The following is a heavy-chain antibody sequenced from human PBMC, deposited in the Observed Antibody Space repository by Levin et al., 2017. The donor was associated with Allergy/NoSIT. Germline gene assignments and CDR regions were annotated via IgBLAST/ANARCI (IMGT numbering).Heavy chain of an antibody. CDR2: ISGSDGST. CDR3: AKDTPALSAGPYFDY. D-gene: IGHD2-2*01. V-gene: IGHV3-23*01. Sequence: SCAASGFTFSSYAMSWVRQAPGKGLEWVSGISGSDGSTYYADSVTGRFPISRDTSKNTMYLQMNSLRAEDTSVYYFAKDTPALSAGPYFDYWGQGTLVNVSS. J-gene: IGHJ4*02. CDR1: GFTFSSYA.